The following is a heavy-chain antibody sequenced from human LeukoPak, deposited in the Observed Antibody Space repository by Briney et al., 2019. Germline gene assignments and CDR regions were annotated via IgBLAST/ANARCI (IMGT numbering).Heavy chain of an antibody. V-gene: IGHV4-59*01. CDR3: ARLDVDTAMGIFDY. Sequence: SETLSLTCTVSGGSISSYYWSWIRQPPGKGLEWIGYIYYSGSTNYNPSLKSRVTISVDTSKNQFSLKLSSVTAADTAVYYCARLDVDTAMGIFDYWGQGTLVTVSS. D-gene: IGHD5-18*01. J-gene: IGHJ4*02. CDR2: IYYSGST. CDR1: GGSISSYY.